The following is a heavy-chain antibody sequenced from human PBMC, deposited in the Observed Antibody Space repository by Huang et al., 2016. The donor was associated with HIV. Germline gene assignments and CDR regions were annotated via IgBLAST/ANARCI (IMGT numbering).Heavy chain of an antibody. CDR3: ARDHWYPLQNWFDL. CDR2: ISAYTGNT. D-gene: IGHD1-1*01. V-gene: IGHV1-18*01. J-gene: IGHJ5*01. Sequence: QVELVQSGAEVKRPGASVRVSCKAAGYIFTKYGINWVRQAPGQGLEWMGGISAYTGNTNYAEKCQGRVTLTRDTAATTAYMELRDVTSADTAVYYCARDHWYPLQNWFDLWGQGTLVTVSS. CDR1: GYIFTKYG.